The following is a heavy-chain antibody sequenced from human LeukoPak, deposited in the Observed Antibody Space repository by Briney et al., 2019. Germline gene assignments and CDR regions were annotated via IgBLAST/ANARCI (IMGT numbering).Heavy chain of an antibody. D-gene: IGHD3-10*01. J-gene: IGHJ4*02. CDR3: ARDSSMVRGVIRSTTPDY. V-gene: IGHV3-9*01. CDR1: GFTFEDYA. CDR2: ISWGTGTL. Sequence: GGSLRLSCATSGFTFEDYAMHWVRQPPGKGLEWVAGISWGTGTLGYADSVKGRFTISRDNSKNTLYLQMNSLRAEDTAVYYCARDSSMVRGVIRSTTPDYWGQGTLVTVSS.